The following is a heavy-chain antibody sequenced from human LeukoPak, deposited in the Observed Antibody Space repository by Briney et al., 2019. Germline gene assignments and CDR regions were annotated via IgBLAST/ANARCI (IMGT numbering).Heavy chain of an antibody. J-gene: IGHJ1*01. V-gene: IGHV3-30*18. Sequence: GGSLRLSCAASGFSFNTYGMHWVRPGPGKGLEWVAVISYDGSNKWYADSVKGRFTISRDNSKNTLYLQMNSLRPEDTAVYFCAKDLNTYRYDSRDLQHWGQGILVTVSS. D-gene: IGHD3-22*01. CDR2: ISYDGSNK. CDR3: AKDLNTYRYDSRDLQH. CDR1: GFSFNTYG.